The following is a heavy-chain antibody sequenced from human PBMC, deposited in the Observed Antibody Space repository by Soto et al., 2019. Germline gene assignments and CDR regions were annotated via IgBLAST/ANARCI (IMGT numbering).Heavy chain of an antibody. CDR1: GFTFSSYS. J-gene: IGHJ4*02. CDR2: ISSATTTI. CDR3: ARGIAAAGPKLDY. Sequence: EVQLVESGGGLVQPGGSLRLSCAASGFTFSSYSMNWVRQAPGKGLEGVSYISSATTTIYYADSVKGRFTISRDNAKNSLYLQMNSLRADDTAVYYWARGIAAAGPKLDYWGQGTLVTVSS. V-gene: IGHV3-48*01. D-gene: IGHD6-13*01.